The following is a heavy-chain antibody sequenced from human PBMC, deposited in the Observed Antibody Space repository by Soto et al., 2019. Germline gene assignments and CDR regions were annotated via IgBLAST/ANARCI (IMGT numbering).Heavy chain of an antibody. D-gene: IGHD1-7*01. J-gene: IGHJ4*02. CDR3: AREVRGTWSAGLDY. V-gene: IGHV4-31*01. Sequence: QVQLQESGPGPVKPSQTLSLTCTVSGGSISSGGYYWSWIRQHPGKGLEWIGYIYYSGSTYYNPSLKSLVTISGDTSKNQFSLKLSSVTAADTAVYYCAREVRGTWSAGLDYWGQGTLVTVSS. CDR1: GGSISSGGYY. CDR2: IYYSGST.